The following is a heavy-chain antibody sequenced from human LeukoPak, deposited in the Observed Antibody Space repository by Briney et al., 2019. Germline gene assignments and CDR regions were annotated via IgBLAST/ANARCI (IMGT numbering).Heavy chain of an antibody. CDR2: ISLSGYT. D-gene: IGHD5-24*01. Sequence: SETLSLTCGVSGGSITTTNYWSWVRQSPGRGLEWIGEISLSGYTGFNPSLRGRVTMSLDESKNHLSLTLTSVTAADTAVYYCARYGKGRWLTSTRPFWYFDLWGRGTLVTVSS. CDR3: ARYGKGRWLTSTRPFWYFDL. J-gene: IGHJ2*01. CDR1: GGSITTTNY. V-gene: IGHV4-4*02.